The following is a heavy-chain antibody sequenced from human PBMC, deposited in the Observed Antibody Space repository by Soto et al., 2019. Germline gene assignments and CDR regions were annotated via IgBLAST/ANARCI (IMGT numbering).Heavy chain of an antibody. Sequence: SETLSLTCAVYGGSFSGYQWTWIRQPPGKGLEWIGEINHRGSTNLNPSLGSRVTFLVDTSKNQFSLKLRSVTAADTAVYYCARGRQVAPSALFRRAGDYSLDVWGQGTTVTVSS. CDR1: GGSFSGYQ. CDR2: INHRGST. CDR3: ARGRQVAPSALFRRAGDYSLDV. J-gene: IGHJ6*02. V-gene: IGHV4-34*01. D-gene: IGHD2-2*01.